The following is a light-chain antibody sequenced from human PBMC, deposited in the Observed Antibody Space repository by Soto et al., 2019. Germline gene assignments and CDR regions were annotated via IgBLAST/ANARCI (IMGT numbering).Light chain of an antibody. Sequence: DIVMTQSPDSLPVSLGERATINCKSSQSLLYSSNNKNYLAWYQQKPGQPPKLLIFWASTRESGVPDRFSGSGSGTDFTLTISRLQAEDFAVYYCQQRSSWPLTFGGGTRVE. CDR2: WAS. V-gene: IGKV4-1*01. CDR1: QSLLYSSNNKNY. J-gene: IGKJ4*01. CDR3: QQRSSWPLT.